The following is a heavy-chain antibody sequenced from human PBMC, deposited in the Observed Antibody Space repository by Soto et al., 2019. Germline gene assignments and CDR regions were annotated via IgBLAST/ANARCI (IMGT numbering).Heavy chain of an antibody. CDR1: GYSSTSYW. J-gene: IGHJ5*02. CDR3: AMRKAARSPASHWYDP. Sequence: GESLKISCKGSGYSSTSYWIGWVRQMPGKGLEWMGIIYPGDSDTRYSPSFQGQVTISADKSISTAYLQWSSLKASDTAMYYCAMRKAARSPASHWYDPWGQGTLVTVSS. D-gene: IGHD6-6*01. V-gene: IGHV5-51*01. CDR2: IYPGDSDT.